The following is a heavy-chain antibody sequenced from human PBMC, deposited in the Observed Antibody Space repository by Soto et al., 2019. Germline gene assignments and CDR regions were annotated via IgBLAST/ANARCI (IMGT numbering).Heavy chain of an antibody. D-gene: IGHD3-22*01. CDR3: ARALFDTDSVPVGAESRYYVMDV. J-gene: IGHJ6*02. CDR1: QYNFTNYC. V-gene: IGHV1-46*01. CDR2: INPAGGYS. Sequence: ASVKVSCKASQYNFTNYCVHWVRQAPGQGLEWMGAINPAGGYSKYAQRFRGRVTMTRDTSTNTVYMDLRSLRPEDTAVYFCARALFDTDSVPVGAESRYYVMDVWGRGTTVTVSS.